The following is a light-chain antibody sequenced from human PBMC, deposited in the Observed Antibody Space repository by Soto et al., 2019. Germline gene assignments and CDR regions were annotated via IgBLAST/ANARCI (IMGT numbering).Light chain of an antibody. Sequence: QSALTQPRSVSGSPGQSITISCTGTSSDVGGYNYVSWYQQHPGKAPKLMIYDVSKRPSGVPDRFSGSKSGNTASLTISGLQAEDEADYYCCSYAGSYRVVFGGRTKVTVL. CDR2: DVS. CDR3: CSYAGSYRVV. CDR1: SSDVGGYNY. V-gene: IGLV2-11*01. J-gene: IGLJ2*01.